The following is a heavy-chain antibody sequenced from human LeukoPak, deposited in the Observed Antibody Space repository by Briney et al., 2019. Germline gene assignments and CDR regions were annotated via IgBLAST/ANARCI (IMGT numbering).Heavy chain of an antibody. CDR2: VNTDESAT. CDR1: GFTFSAFW. J-gene: IGHJ6*04. V-gene: IGHV3-74*01. Sequence: GGSLRLSCAASGFTFSAFWMHWVRQAPGKGLVWVSCVNTDESATIYADSVKGRFTISRDNAKNTLYLQMDSLRAEDTAVYYCARGSGTGDVWGKGTTVTVSS. D-gene: IGHD3-3*01. CDR3: ARGSGTGDV.